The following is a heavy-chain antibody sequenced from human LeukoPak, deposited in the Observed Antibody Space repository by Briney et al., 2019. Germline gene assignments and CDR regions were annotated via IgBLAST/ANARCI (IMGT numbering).Heavy chain of an antibody. CDR1: GFTFSSYV. J-gene: IGHJ4*02. CDR3: AKSHDSSGSDY. D-gene: IGHD3-22*01. Sequence: PGGSLRLSCAASGFTFSSYVMSWVRQAPGKGLEWVSAISGSGGSTYYADSVKGRFTISRDNSKNTLYMQMNILRAEDTAVYYCAKSHDSSGSDYWGQGTLVTVSS. CDR2: ISGSGGST. V-gene: IGHV3-23*01.